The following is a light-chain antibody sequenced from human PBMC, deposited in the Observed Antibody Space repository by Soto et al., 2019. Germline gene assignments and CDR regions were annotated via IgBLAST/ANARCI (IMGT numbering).Light chain of an antibody. Sequence: QSVLTQPASVSGSPGQSITISCTGTSSDVGGYNYVSWYQQHPGKAPKLMIYDVSNRPSGVSNRFSGSKSGNTASLTISGLQAGDEADYYCSSYTSSSTLNVFGTGTKVTAL. CDR2: DVS. V-gene: IGLV2-14*01. CDR1: SSDVGGYNY. J-gene: IGLJ1*01. CDR3: SSYTSSSTLNV.